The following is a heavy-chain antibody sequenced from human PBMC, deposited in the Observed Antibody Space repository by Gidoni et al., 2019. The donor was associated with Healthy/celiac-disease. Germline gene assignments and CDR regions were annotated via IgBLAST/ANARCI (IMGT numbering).Heavy chain of an antibody. Sequence: QITLKESGPTLVKPTQTLTLTCPFSVFSLSTSGVGVGWIRHPQGKALEWLALIYWDDDKSYSPSLKSRLTITKDTSKNQLVLTMTNMDPVDTATYYCAHIKEYYYDSSGYHGWFDPWGQGTLVTVSS. J-gene: IGHJ5*02. CDR2: IYWDDDK. CDR1: VFSLSTSGVG. CDR3: AHIKEYYYDSSGYHGWFDP. V-gene: IGHV2-5*02. D-gene: IGHD3-22*01.